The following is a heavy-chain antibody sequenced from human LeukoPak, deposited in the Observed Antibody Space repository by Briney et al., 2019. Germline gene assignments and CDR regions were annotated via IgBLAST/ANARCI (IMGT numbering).Heavy chain of an antibody. CDR2: ISSSSSYI. CDR3: ARDLSMALVDDAFDI. D-gene: IGHD2/OR15-2a*01. J-gene: IGHJ3*02. V-gene: IGHV3-21*01. CDR1: GFTFSSYS. Sequence: GGSLRLSCAASGFTFSSYSMNWVRQAPGKGLEWVSSISSSSSYIYYADSVTGRFTISRDNAKNSLYLQMNSLRAEDTAVYYCARDLSMALVDDAFDIWGQGTMVTVSS.